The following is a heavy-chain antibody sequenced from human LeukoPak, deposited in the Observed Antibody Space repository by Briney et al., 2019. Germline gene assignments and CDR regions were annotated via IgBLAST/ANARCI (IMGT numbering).Heavy chain of an antibody. V-gene: IGHV1-69*13. CDR1: GYTFTDYY. J-gene: IGHJ4*02. CDR2: IIPIFGTS. D-gene: IGHD6-19*01. CDR3: ARYYSGWYYFDY. Sequence: ASVKVSCKASGYTFTDYYIHWVRQAPGQGLEWMGGIIPIFGTSNYAQKFQGRVTITADESTSTAYMELSSLRSEDTAVYYRARYYSGWYYFDYWGQGTLVTVSS.